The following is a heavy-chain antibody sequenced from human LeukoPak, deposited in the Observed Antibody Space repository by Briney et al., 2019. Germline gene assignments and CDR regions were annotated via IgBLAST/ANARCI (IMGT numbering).Heavy chain of an antibody. V-gene: IGHV4-59*12. Sequence: SETLSLTCTVSGGSISSYYCSWIRQPPGKGLEWIGYIYYSGSTNYNPSLKSRVTMSMDTSKNQFSLNLISVTAADTAVYYCARGRAVADFHPIDYWGQGTLVTVSS. CDR3: ARGRAVADFHPIDY. CDR1: GGSISSYY. CDR2: IYYSGST. D-gene: IGHD6-19*01. J-gene: IGHJ4*02.